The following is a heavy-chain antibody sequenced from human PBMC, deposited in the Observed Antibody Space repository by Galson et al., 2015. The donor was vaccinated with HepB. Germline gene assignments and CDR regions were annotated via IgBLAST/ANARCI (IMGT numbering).Heavy chain of an antibody. Sequence: SVKVSCKASGYNFKSYDINWVRQAAGQGLEWMGITNPSGGSTSYAQKFQGRVTMTTDTSTSTAYMELRSLRSDDTAVYYCAREMTRYGDYQIDYYFDYWGQGTLVTVSS. D-gene: IGHD4-17*01. CDR1: GYNFKSYD. CDR2: TNPSGGST. CDR3: AREMTRYGDYQIDYYFDY. J-gene: IGHJ4*02. V-gene: IGHV1-46*02.